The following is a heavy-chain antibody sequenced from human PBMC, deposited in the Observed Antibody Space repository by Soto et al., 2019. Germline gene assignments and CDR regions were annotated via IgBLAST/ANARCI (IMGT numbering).Heavy chain of an antibody. V-gene: IGHV1-18*01. CDR3: ARDRGVAPPVAGNTHYYYYMDV. CDR2: NSAFNGNT. CDR1: GYSFTNYG. J-gene: IGHJ6*03. D-gene: IGHD6-19*01. Sequence: QDQLVQSGAEVKKPGASVTVSCKASGYSFTNYGITWVRQAPRQGLEWLGWNSAFNGNTHYAQKVQGRVTMTTDASTSTAYMELRSLRSDDTAVYYCARDRGVAPPVAGNTHYYYYMDVWGKGTTVTVSS.